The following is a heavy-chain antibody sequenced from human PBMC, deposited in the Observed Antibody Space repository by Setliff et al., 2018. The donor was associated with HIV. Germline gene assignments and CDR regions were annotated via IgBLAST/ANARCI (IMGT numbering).Heavy chain of an antibody. CDR3: TRDTLSRCFDY. V-gene: IGHV3-49*04. D-gene: IGHD4-17*01. CDR2: IRSKAYGGTT. Sequence: GGSLRLSCTASGFTFGNYAMSWVRQAPGKGLEWVGFIRSKAYGGTTEYAASVKGRFTISRDDSKSIAYLQMNSLKTEDTAVYYCTRDTLSRCFDYWGQGTLVTVSS. J-gene: IGHJ4*02. CDR1: GFTFGNYA.